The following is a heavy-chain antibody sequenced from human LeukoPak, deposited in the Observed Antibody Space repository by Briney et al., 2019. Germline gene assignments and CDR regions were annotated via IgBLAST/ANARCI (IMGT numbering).Heavy chain of an antibody. CDR3: AKDPQYYDILTGYPAFDY. CDR1: GFTFNAHA. J-gene: IGHJ4*02. CDR2: VSGSGTNT. D-gene: IGHD3-9*01. Sequence: GGSLRLSCAASGFTFNAHAMSWVRQAPGKGLEWVSSVSGSGTNTYYADSGKGRFTISRDNSKNTLFLQMSSLRAEDTAVYYCAKDPQYYDILTGYPAFDYWGQGTLVTVSS. V-gene: IGHV3-23*01.